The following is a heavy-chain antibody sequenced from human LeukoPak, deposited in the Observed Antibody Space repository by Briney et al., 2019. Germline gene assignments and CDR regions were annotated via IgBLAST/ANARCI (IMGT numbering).Heavy chain of an antibody. J-gene: IGHJ4*02. CDR2: IYYSGST. CDR1: GGSIISYY. CDR3: ASGRTDY. Sequence: PSETLSLTRTVSGGSIISYYWSWIRQPPGKGLEWIGYIYYSGSTNYNPSLQSRVTISVDTSKNQFSLKLSSVTAADTAVYYCASGRTDYWGQGTLVTVSS. V-gene: IGHV4-59*01.